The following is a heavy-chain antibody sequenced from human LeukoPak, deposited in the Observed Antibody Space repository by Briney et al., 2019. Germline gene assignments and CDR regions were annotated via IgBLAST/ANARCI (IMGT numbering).Heavy chain of an antibody. CDR2: VYKTGTT. Sequence: SETLSLTCTVSGGSISSGSYYWVWIRQPPGKGLEWIGNVYKTGTTYFNPSLSSRVTMSVDTSKSHFSLRVTSVTAADTAVYYCARLIVGCTDGVCYKGHVYWGQGTLVTVAS. CDR3: ARLIVGCTDGVCYKGHVY. J-gene: IGHJ4*02. V-gene: IGHV4-39*07. D-gene: IGHD2-8*01. CDR1: GGSISSGSYY.